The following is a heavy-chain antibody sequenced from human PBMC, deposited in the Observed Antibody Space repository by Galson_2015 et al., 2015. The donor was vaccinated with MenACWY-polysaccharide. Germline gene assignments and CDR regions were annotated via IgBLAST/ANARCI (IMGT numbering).Heavy chain of an antibody. CDR2: IRSSGTNT. J-gene: IGHJ5*02. V-gene: IGHV3-23*01. CDR3: AKDSTDFWSFGGRFDH. Sequence: SLRLSCAASGFTFTSCAMSWVRQAPGKGLEWVSAIRSSGTNTYYADSVKGRFTISRDNSKNTLYLQMNSLRAEDTGVYYCAKDSTDFWSFGGRFDHWGQGTLVTVSS. CDR1: GFTFTSCA. D-gene: IGHD3-3*01.